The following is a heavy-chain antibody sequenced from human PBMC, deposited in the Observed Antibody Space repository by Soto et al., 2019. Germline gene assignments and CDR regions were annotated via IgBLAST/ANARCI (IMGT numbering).Heavy chain of an antibody. CDR3: ARLRVVGATDAFDI. CDR2: INHSGST. Sequence: SETLSLTCAVYGGSFSGYYWSWIRQPPGKGLEWIGEINHSGSTNYNPSLKSRVTISVDTSKNQFSLKLSSVTAADTAVYYCARLRVVGATDAFDIWGQGTMVTVS. V-gene: IGHV4-34*01. CDR1: GGSFSGYY. J-gene: IGHJ3*02. D-gene: IGHD1-26*01.